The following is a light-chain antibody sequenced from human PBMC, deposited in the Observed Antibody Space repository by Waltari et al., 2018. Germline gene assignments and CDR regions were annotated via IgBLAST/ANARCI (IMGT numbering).Light chain of an antibody. Sequence: DIQMTQSPSSLSASVGNRVTITCQASQDISNYLNWYQQKQGKAPKLLIYDASNLETGVPSRFSGSGSGTDFIFTISSLQPEDFATYYCQQYDNLPITFGQGTRLQIK. CDR3: QQYDNLPIT. J-gene: IGKJ5*01. CDR2: DAS. CDR1: QDISNY. V-gene: IGKV1-33*01.